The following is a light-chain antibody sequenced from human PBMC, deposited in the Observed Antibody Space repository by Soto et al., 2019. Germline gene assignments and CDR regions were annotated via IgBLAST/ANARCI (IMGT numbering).Light chain of an antibody. CDR1: SSDVGGYNY. J-gene: IGLJ2*01. V-gene: IGLV2-14*01. CDR3: SSYTSNSPVV. Sequence: QSALTQPASVSGSPGQSITISCTGTSSDVGGYNYVSWYQQHPGKAPKLMIYDVSNRPSGVSNRFSGSKSGNTASLTISGLQAEEEADYYCSSYTSNSPVVFGGGTKLTVL. CDR2: DVS.